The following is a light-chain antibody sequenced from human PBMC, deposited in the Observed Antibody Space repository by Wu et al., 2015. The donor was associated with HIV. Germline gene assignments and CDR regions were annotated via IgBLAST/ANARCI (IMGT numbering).Light chain of an antibody. CDR2: GAS. CDR3: QQYGRSPST. CDR1: RSVSYA. Sequence: EIVLTQSPATLSFSPGERATLSCRANRSVSYALAWYQQKPGQAPRLLIYGASSRATGISDRFSGSGSGTDFTLTVNRLEPEDFAVYFCQQYGRSPSTFGQGTKLEIK. J-gene: IGKJ2*01. V-gene: IGKV3-20*01.